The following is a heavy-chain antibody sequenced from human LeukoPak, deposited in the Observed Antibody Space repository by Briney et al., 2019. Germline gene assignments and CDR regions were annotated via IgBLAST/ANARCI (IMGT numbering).Heavy chain of an antibody. J-gene: IGHJ4*02. CDR1: GYTFTGYY. CDR3: ARSIGRKVVPAVGY. D-gene: IGHD2-2*01. Sequence: ASVKVSCKASGYTFTGYYMHWVRQAPGQGLEWMGWINPNSGGTNYAQKFQGRVTMTRDTSISTAYMELSRLRSDDTAVYYCARSIGRKVVPAVGYWGQGTLVTVSS. CDR2: INPNSGGT. V-gene: IGHV1-2*02.